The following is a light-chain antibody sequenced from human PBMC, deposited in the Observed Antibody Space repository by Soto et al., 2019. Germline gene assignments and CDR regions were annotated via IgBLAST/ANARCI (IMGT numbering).Light chain of an antibody. V-gene: IGLV2-11*01. CDR2: DVS. J-gene: IGLJ1*01. Sequence: QSVLTQPRSVSGSPGQSVTISCTGTSSDVGGYNYVSWYQQHPGKAPKLMIYDVSKRPSGVPGRFSGSKSGNTASLTISGLQAEDEADYYCCSYAGSYIPYVFGTGTKLTVL. CDR1: SSDVGGYNY. CDR3: CSYAGSYIPYV.